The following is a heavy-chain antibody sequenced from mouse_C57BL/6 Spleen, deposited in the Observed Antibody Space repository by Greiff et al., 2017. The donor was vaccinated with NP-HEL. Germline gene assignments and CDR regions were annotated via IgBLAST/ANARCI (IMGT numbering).Heavy chain of an antibody. CDR3: ARERGRYFDV. D-gene: IGHD6-1*01. V-gene: IGHV5-4*01. Sequence: EVKLVESEGGLVKPGGSLKLSCAASGFTFSSYAMSWVRQTPEKRLEWVATISDGGSYTYYPDNVKGRFTISRDNAKNNLYLQMSHLKSEDTAMYYCARERGRYFDVWGTGTTVTVSS. CDR2: ISDGGSYT. CDR1: GFTFSSYA. J-gene: IGHJ1*03.